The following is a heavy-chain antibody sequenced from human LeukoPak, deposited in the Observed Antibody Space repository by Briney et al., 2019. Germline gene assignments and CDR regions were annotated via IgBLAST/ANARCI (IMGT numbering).Heavy chain of an antibody. CDR2: ISSSGSTI. V-gene: IGHV3-48*03. Sequence: GGSLRLSCAASGFTFSSYEMNWVRQAPGKGLEWVSYISSSGSTIYYADSVKGRFTISRDNAKNSLYLQMNSLRAEDTAVYYCARVGLRQQPDWGQGTLVTVSS. CDR1: GFTFSSYE. J-gene: IGHJ4*02. D-gene: IGHD6-13*01. CDR3: ARVGLRQQPD.